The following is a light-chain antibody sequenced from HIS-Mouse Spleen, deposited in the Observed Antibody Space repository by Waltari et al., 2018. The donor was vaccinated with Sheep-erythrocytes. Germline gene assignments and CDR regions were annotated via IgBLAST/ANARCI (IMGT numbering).Light chain of an antibody. CDR2: EDS. Sequence: SYELTKPPSVSVSTGNTTRNTWSSDAFTQKNAYSYQQKSGQAPVLVIYEDSKRPSGIPERFSGSSSGTMATLTISGAQVEDEADYYCYSTDSSGNHRVFGGGTKLTVL. CDR3: YSTDSSGNHRV. CDR1: AFTQKN. J-gene: IGLJ2*01. V-gene: IGLV3-10*01.